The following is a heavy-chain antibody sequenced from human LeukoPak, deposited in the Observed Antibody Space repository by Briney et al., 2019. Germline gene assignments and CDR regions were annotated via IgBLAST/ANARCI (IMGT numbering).Heavy chain of an antibody. V-gene: IGHV4-4*07. Sequence: SETLSLTCTVSGGSISYFYWSWIRQPAGKGLEWIGRIYTSGSTNYNPSLKSRVTMSVDTSKKQFSLELSSVTAADTAVYYCARDRGGGDYFDYWGQGTLVTVSS. D-gene: IGHD3-10*01. CDR3: ARDRGGGDYFDY. J-gene: IGHJ4*02. CDR1: GGSISYFY. CDR2: IYTSGST.